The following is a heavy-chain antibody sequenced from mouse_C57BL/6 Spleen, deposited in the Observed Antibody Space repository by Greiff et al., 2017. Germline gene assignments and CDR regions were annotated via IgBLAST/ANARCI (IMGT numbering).Heavy chain of an antibody. CDR2: IYPRRGNT. CDR3: SRYDGDDDY. CDR1: GYTFTSYG. J-gene: IGHJ3*01. V-gene: IGHV1-81*01. D-gene: IGHD2-2*01. Sequence: QVQLQQSGAELARPGASVKLSCKASGYTFTSYGISWVKQRTGQGLEWIGEIYPRRGNTYYNEKFKGQATLTTDKSSSQAYMELRRRTSEDSAVYFCSRYDGDDDYWGQGTLVTVSA.